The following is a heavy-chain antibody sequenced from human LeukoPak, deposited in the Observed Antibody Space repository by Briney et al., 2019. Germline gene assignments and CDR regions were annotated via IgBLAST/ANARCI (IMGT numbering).Heavy chain of an antibody. Sequence: PGESLKISCKGSGYSFTSYWIGWVRKMPGKGLELMGIIYPGDSDTRYSPSFQGQVTISADKSISTAYLQWSSLKASDTAMYYCARRGYCSGGSCWDAFDIWGQGTMVTVSS. CDR3: ARRGYCSGGSCWDAFDI. D-gene: IGHD2-15*01. V-gene: IGHV5-51*01. CDR2: IYPGDSDT. CDR1: GYSFTSYW. J-gene: IGHJ3*02.